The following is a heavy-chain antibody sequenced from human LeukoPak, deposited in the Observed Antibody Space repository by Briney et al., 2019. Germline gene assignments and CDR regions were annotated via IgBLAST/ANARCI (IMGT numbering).Heavy chain of an antibody. Sequence: PGGSLRLSCAASGFTFSSYAMSWVRQAPGKGLEWVSAISGDGGSTYYADSVKGRFTISRDNSKNSLYLQMNSLRTEDTALYYCAKSLRPYYYDSSGYDYWGQGTLVTVSS. D-gene: IGHD3-22*01. J-gene: IGHJ4*02. V-gene: IGHV3-43*02. CDR1: GFTFSSYA. CDR2: ISGDGGST. CDR3: AKSLRPYYYDSSGYDY.